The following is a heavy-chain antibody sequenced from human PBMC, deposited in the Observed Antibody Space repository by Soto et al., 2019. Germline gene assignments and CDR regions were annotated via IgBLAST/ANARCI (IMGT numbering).Heavy chain of an antibody. CDR1: GGTFSSYA. D-gene: IGHD2-15*01. CDR2: IIPIFGTA. Sequence: SVKVSCKASGGTFSSYAISWVRQAPGQGLEWMGGIIPIFGTANYAQKFQGRVTITADESTSTAYMELSSLRSEDTAVYYCARDPGGGTWFDPWGQGTLVTVSS. J-gene: IGHJ5*02. V-gene: IGHV1-69*13. CDR3: ARDPGGGTWFDP.